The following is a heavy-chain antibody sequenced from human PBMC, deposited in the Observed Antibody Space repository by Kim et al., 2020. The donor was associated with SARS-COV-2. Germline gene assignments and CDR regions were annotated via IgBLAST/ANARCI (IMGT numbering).Heavy chain of an antibody. D-gene: IGHD3-10*01. CDR2: INPNSGGT. CDR1: GYTFTGYY. Sequence: ASVKVSCKASGYTFTGYYMHWVRQAPGQGLEWMGRINPNSGGTNYAQKFQGRVTMTRDTSISTAYMELSRLRSDDTAVYYCATTGDYYGSGSYYNFDVWGQGTTVTVSS. V-gene: IGHV1-2*06. CDR3: ATTGDYYGSGSYYNFDV. J-gene: IGHJ6*02.